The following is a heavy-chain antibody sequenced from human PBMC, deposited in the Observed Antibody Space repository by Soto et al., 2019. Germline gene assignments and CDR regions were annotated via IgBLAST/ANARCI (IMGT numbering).Heavy chain of an antibody. CDR1: GYTFTNYY. CDR3: AIPLARTTPFDY. J-gene: IGHJ4*02. Sequence: GASLKISCQASGYTFTNYYIAWVRQVPGKGLEWMGRIDLSDSYIKYSPSFEGHVTMSVDKSISTAFLQWSRLEASDTAMYFCAIPLARTTPFDYWGQGSLVTVSS. CDR2: IDLSDSYI. D-gene: IGHD1-7*01. V-gene: IGHV5-10-1*01.